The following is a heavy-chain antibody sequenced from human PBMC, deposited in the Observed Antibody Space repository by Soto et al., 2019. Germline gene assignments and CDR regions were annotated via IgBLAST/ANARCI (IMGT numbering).Heavy chain of an antibody. D-gene: IGHD4-4*01. CDR1: GFTFSSYW. Sequence: GGSLRLSCAASGFTFSSYWMSWVRQAPGKGLEWVANIKQDGSEKYYVDFVKGRFTISRDNAKNSLYLQMNSLRAEDTAVYYCARAGPTVTTPRNWFDPWGQGTLVTVSS. CDR3: ARAGPTVTTPRNWFDP. CDR2: IKQDGSEK. J-gene: IGHJ5*02. V-gene: IGHV3-7*03.